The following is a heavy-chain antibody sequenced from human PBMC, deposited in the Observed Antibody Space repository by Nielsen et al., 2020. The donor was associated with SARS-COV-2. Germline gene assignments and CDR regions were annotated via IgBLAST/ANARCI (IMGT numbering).Heavy chain of an antibody. Sequence: SETLSLTCAVSGDSVSSHDWWTWVRPSPGKGLEWLGEVSHSGSTNYNPSLKSRVTLSMDKSKNQFSLRLTSVSAADTAVYFCARGDLVVVPSPLLGLGPIFYYFCLDVWGKGTTVIVSS. J-gene: IGHJ6*03. CDR1: GDSVSSHDW. CDR2: VSHSGST. V-gene: IGHV4-4*02. D-gene: IGHD2-2*02. CDR3: ARGDLVVVPSPLLGLGPIFYYFCLDV.